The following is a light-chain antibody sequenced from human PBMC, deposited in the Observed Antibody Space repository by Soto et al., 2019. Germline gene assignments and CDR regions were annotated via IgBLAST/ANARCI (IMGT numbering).Light chain of an antibody. V-gene: IGLV3-1*01. CDR2: QDI. CDR1: TLGNKY. J-gene: IGLJ2*01. CDR3: QAWDSSTVV. Sequence: SYELTQPPSVSVSPGQTASITCSGDTLGNKYACWYQQKPGQSPVLVIYQDIKRPSGIPERFSGSNSGNTATLTISGTQAMDEADYYCQAWDSSTVVFGGGTKLTVL.